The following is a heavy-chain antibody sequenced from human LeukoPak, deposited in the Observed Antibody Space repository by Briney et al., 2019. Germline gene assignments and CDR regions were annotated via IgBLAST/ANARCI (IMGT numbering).Heavy chain of an antibody. CDR2: IYYSGST. CDR1: GGSISSYY. D-gene: IGHD6-13*01. CDR3: ARELIAAAGGAFDI. V-gene: IGHV4-59*01. J-gene: IGHJ3*02. Sequence: PSETLSLTCTVSGGSISSYYWSWIRQPPGKGLEWIGYIYYSGSTNYNPSLKSRVAISVDTSKNQFSLKLSSVTAADTAVYYCARELIAAAGGAFDIWGQGTMVTVSS.